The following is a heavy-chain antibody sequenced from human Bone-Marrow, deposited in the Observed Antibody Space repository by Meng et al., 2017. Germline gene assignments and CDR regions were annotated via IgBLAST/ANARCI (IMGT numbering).Heavy chain of an antibody. V-gene: IGHV3-48*03. J-gene: IGHJ6*02. Sequence: GGSLRLSCAASGFTFSSYEMNWVRQAPGKGLEWVSYISSSGSTIYYADSVKGRFTISRDNAKNSLYLQMNSLRAEDTAVYYCARDYFLIGEFVLGRYYNYGMDVWGQGTTVTVSS. CDR1: GFTFSSYE. CDR3: ARDYFLIGEFVLGRYYNYGMDV. D-gene: IGHD3-10*01. CDR2: ISSSGSTI.